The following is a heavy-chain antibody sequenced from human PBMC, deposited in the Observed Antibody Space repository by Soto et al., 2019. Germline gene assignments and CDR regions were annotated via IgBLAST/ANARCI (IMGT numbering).Heavy chain of an antibody. CDR3: ATSRLTTLGEFIDY. V-gene: IGHV4-59*12. CDR2: IYYSGST. J-gene: IGHJ4*02. Sequence: PSETLSLTCTVSGGSISSYYWSWIRQPPGKGLEWIGYIYYSGSTNYNPSLKSRVTISVDTSKNQFSLKLSSVTAADTAVYYCATSRLTTLGEFIDYWGQGTLVTVSS. CDR1: GGSISSYY. D-gene: IGHD4-17*01.